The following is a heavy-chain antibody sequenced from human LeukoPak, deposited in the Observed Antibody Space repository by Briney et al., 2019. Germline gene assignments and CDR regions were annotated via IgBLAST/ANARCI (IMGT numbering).Heavy chain of an antibody. CDR2: IYYSGST. D-gene: IGHD1-26*01. CDR1: GVSISSYY. Sequence: SETLSLTCTVSGVSISSYYWSWIRQPPGKGLEWIGYIYYSGSTNHNPSLKSRVTISVDTSKNQFSLKLSSVTAADTAVYYCARGGAGHFDFWGQGTRVTVSS. CDR3: ARGGAGHFDF. J-gene: IGHJ4*02. V-gene: IGHV4-59*01.